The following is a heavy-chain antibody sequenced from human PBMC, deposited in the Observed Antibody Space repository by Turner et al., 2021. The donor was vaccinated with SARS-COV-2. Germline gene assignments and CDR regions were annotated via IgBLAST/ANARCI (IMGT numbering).Heavy chain of an antibody. J-gene: IGHJ3*02. D-gene: IGHD1-26*01. CDR2: ISYDGINR. V-gene: IGHV3-30*18. CDR1: GFTFGTYG. CDR3: AKTSSGSYFDAFDI. Sequence: QVQLVESGGHVVQPGRSLRLSCAASGFTFGTYGMHWVRQAPGKGLEWVAVISYDGINRYYADSVKGRFTISRDNSKNTLYLQMNSLRAEDTAVYYCAKTSSGSYFDAFDIWGQGTMVTVSS.